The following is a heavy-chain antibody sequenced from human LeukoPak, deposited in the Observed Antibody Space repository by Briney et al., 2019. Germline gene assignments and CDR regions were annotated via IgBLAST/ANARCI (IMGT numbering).Heavy chain of an antibody. CDR2: ISYSGST. D-gene: IGHD5-18*01. J-gene: IGHJ4*02. CDR3: ARIEAVTRGYNHAYYFDY. Sequence: SETLSLTCSVSGGSISSSNYYWGWIRQPPGKGLEWIESISYSGSTYYNPSLKSRVTISVDTSKNQFSLKQRTATAADTAVYYCARIEAVTRGYNHAYYFDYWGQGTLVTVSS. CDR1: GGSISSSNYY. V-gene: IGHV4-39*01.